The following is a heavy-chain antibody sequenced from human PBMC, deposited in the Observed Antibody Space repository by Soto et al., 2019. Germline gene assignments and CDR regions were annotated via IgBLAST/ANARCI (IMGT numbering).Heavy chain of an antibody. Sequence: LRLSCTASGFTFSTYNMNWVRQAPGKGLEWVSYISSASSNIFYADSVKGRFTISRDNAKNPLFLQMNSLRDEDTAVYYCARAASGTYRIDYWGQGTLVTVSS. CDR1: GFTFSTYN. D-gene: IGHD1-26*01. V-gene: IGHV3-48*02. J-gene: IGHJ4*02. CDR3: ARAASGTYRIDY. CDR2: ISSASSNI.